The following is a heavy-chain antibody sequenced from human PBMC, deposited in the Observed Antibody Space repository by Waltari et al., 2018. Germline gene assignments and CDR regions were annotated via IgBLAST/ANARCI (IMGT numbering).Heavy chain of an antibody. CDR2: IIPIFGTE. V-gene: IGHV1-69*12. CDR3: ARGRREGFGEVGY. J-gene: IGHJ4*02. D-gene: IGHD3-10*01. Sequence: QVQLVQSGAAVKKPASSVTVSCKASGVTFSSYAISWVRPAHGQGREWMGGIIPIFGTENYEKKLQGRVTITADESTSTAYMELSSLRSEETAVYYCARGRREGFGEVGYWGQGTLVTVSS. CDR1: GVTFSSYA.